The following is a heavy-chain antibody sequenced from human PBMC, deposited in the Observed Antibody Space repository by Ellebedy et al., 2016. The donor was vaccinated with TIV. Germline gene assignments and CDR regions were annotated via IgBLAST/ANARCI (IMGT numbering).Heavy chain of an antibody. J-gene: IGHJ1*01. CDR1: GFTFSSYG. D-gene: IGHD2-15*01. CDR2: IWYDGSNK. Sequence: GESLKISCAASGFTFSSYGMHWVRQAPGKGLEWVAVIWYDGSNKYYADSVKGRFTISRDNSKNTLYLQMNSLRAEDTAVYYCAKGTHRSGGYFQHWGQGTLVTVSS. V-gene: IGHV3-33*06. CDR3: AKGTHRSGGYFQH.